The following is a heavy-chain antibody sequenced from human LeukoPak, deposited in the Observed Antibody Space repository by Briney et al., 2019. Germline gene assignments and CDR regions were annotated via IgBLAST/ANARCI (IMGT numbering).Heavy chain of an antibody. CDR1: NGSIGSYY. CDR3: ARGRNSFDY. J-gene: IGHJ4*02. V-gene: IGHV4-59*01. D-gene: IGHD1-1*01. Sequence: PSETLSLTCTVSNGSIGSYYWSWIRQPPGKGLEWIGYIYYSGGTNYNPSLKSRVTMSVDTSNNQFSLKLSSVTAADTALYYCARGRNSFDYWGRGTLVTVSS. CDR2: IYYSGGT.